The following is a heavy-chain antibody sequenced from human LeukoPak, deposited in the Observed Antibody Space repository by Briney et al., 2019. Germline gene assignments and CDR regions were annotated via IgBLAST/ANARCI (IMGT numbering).Heavy chain of an antibody. V-gene: IGHV5-51*01. J-gene: IGHJ4*02. D-gene: IGHD3-10*01. CDR3: ARQWGRGSGSYLAY. Sequence: GESLKISCKGSGYSFSSHWIAWVRQMPGKGLERMGVIYPGDSDTTYSPSFQGQVTISVDKFISTAYLQWGSLRASDTAMYYCARQWGRGSGSYLAYWGQGTVVTVSS. CDR1: GYSFSSHW. CDR2: IYPGDSDT.